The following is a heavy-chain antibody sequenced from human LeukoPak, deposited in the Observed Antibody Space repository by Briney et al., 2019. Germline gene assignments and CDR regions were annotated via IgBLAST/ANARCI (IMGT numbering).Heavy chain of an antibody. CDR1: GFTFSSYG. V-gene: IGHV3-33*01. CDR2: IWYDGSNK. CDR3: ARGSPYYDILTGYTFDY. D-gene: IGHD3-9*01. Sequence: GRSLRLSCAASGFTFSSYGMHWVRQAPGKWLEWVAVIWYDGSNKYYADSVKGRFTISRDNSKNTLYLQMNSLRAEDTAVYYCARGSPYYDILTGYTFDYWGQGTLVTVSS. J-gene: IGHJ4*02.